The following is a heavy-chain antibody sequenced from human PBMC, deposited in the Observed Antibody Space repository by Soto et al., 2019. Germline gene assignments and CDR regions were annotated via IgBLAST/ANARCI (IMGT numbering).Heavy chain of an antibody. J-gene: IGHJ5*02. CDR2: TRNKANSYTT. V-gene: IGHV3-72*01. D-gene: IGHD1-1*01. Sequence: EVQLVESGGGLVQPGGSLRLSCAASGFTFSDHYMDWVRQAPGKGLEWVGRTRNKANSYTTEYAASVKGRFTISRDDSKTSLYLQMNSLKTEDTAVYYCARVSGTTGTDWFDPWGQGTLVTVSS. CDR3: ARVSGTTGTDWFDP. CDR1: GFTFSDHY.